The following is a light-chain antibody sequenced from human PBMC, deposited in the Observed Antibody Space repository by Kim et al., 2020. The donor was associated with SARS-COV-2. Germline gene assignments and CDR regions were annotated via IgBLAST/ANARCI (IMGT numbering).Light chain of an antibody. Sequence: PGERATPSCRASQSVSTYLAWDQQRPGQAPRLLIYDASNRATGIPDRFSGSGSGTDFTLTISSLESEDFAIYYCQQRSNWPPALTFGGGTKVDIK. CDR1: QSVSTY. CDR2: DAS. V-gene: IGKV3-11*01. J-gene: IGKJ4*01. CDR3: QQRSNWPPALT.